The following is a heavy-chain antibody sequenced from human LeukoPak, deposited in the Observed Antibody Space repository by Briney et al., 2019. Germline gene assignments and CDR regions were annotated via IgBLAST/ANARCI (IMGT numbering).Heavy chain of an antibody. CDR2: ISGSGGST. CDR3: AKDGIQLWPSDDAFDI. J-gene: IGHJ3*02. Sequence: GGSLRLSCAASGFTFSSYEMNWVRQAPGKGLEWVSAISGSGGSTYYADSVKGRFTISRDNSKNTLYLQMNSLRAEDTAVYYCAKDGIQLWPSDDAFDIWGQGTMVTVSS. V-gene: IGHV3-23*01. CDR1: GFTFSSYE. D-gene: IGHD5-18*01.